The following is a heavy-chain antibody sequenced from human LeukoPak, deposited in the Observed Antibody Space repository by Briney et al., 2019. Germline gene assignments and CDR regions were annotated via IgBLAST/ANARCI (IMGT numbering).Heavy chain of an antibody. CDR3: ARGKYCSGGSCFPFFDY. D-gene: IGHD2-15*01. J-gene: IGHJ4*02. CDR1: GFTFSSYS. V-gene: IGHV3-21*01. Sequence: GGSLRLSCAASGFTFSSYSMNLVRQAPGKGLEWVSSISSSSSYIYYADSVKGRFTISRDNAKNSLYLQMNSLRAEDTAVYYCARGKYCSGGSCFPFFDYWGQGTLVTVSS. CDR2: ISSSSSYI.